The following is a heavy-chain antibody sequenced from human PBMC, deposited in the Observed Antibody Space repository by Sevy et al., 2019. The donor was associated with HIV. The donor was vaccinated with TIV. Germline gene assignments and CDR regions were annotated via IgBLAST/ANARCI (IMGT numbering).Heavy chain of an antibody. J-gene: IGHJ4*02. D-gene: IGHD5-18*01. Sequence: GGSLRLSCAASGFSFSSYALHWVRQAPGKGLEYVSAISSNGGSTYYADSVKGRFTISRDNSKNTLYLQMGSLRAEDMDVYYCAREGVGGYSYSLDYWGQGTLVTVSS. CDR2: ISSNGGST. CDR1: GFSFSSYA. CDR3: AREGVGGYSYSLDY. V-gene: IGHV3-64*02.